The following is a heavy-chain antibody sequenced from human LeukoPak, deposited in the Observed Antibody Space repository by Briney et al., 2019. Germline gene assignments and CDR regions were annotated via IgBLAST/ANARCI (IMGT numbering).Heavy chain of an antibody. CDR1: GFTFDDYA. V-gene: IGHV3-9*01. D-gene: IGHD3-10*01. CDR3: AKDIRAMVRGYFDY. CDR2: ISWNSGSI. Sequence: GGSLRLSCAASGFTFDDYAMHWVRQAPGKGLEWVSGISWNSGSIGYADSVKGRFTISRDNAKNSLYLQMNSLRAEDTALYYCAKDIRAMVRGYFDYWGQGTLVTVSS. J-gene: IGHJ4*02.